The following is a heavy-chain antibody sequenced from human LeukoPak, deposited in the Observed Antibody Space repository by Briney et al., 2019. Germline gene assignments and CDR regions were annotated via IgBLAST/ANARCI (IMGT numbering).Heavy chain of an antibody. Sequence: PSETLSLTCSVSRGSISSDYWSWIRQPPGRGLEWIGYISYSGVTSYSPSLQSRVSMSLDTSKNQFSLKLTSVTAADTAVYFCATDLLVSANAFDIWGQGTMVDISS. V-gene: IGHV4-59*12. CDR1: RGSISSDY. D-gene: IGHD2-8*02. J-gene: IGHJ3*02. CDR2: ISYSGVT. CDR3: ATDLLVSANAFDI.